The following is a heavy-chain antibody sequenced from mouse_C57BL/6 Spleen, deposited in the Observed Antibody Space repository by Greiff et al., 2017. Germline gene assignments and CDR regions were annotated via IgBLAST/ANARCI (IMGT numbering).Heavy chain of an antibody. CDR1: GYTFTDYE. D-gene: IGHD1-1*01. CDR2: IDPETGGT. Sequence: QVQLQQSGAELVRPGASVTLSCKASGYTFTDYEMHWVKQTPVHGLEWIGAIDPETGGTAYTQKFKGKAILTADKSSSTAYMELRSLTSEDSAVYYCTRGGTTVVATGYFDYWGQGTTLTVSS. V-gene: IGHV1-15*01. CDR3: TRGGTTVVATGYFDY. J-gene: IGHJ2*01.